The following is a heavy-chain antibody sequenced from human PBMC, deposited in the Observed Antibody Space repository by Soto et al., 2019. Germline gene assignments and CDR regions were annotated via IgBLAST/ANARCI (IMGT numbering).Heavy chain of an antibody. J-gene: IGHJ6*02. CDR1: GGAFSGYY. D-gene: IGHD4-17*01. Sequence: TETLSLTCAVYGGAFSGYYWSWIRQPPGKGLEWIGEINHSGSTNYNPSLKSRVTISVDTSKNQFSLKLSSVTAADTAVYYWARARHLRLYYYYGRDVWGQVTTV. CDR3: ARARHLRLYYYYGRDV. CDR2: INHSGST. V-gene: IGHV4-34*01.